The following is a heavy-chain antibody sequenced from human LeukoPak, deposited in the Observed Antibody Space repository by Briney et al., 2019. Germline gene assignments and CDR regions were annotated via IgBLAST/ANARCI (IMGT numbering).Heavy chain of an antibody. CDR3: TRLRYGDYG. J-gene: IGHJ4*02. CDR2: ISSSGGTI. V-gene: IGHV3-48*03. Sequence: GGSLRLSCAASGFTFSSYEMNWVRQAPGKGLEWVSYISSSGGTIYYSDSVKGRFTISRDNAKNSLYLQMNSLRGEDTAVYYCTRLRYGDYGWGQGTLVTVSS. D-gene: IGHD4-17*01. CDR1: GFTFSSYE.